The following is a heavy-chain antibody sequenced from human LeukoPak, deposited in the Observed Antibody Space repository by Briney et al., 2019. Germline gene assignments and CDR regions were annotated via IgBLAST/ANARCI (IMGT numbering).Heavy chain of an antibody. CDR1: GFTFSSYA. V-gene: IGHV3-23*01. CDR2: ISGSGGST. CDR3: AIDPRDYDYIWRDAFDI. J-gene: IGHJ3*02. D-gene: IGHD3-16*01. Sequence: QAGGSLRLSCAASGFTFSSYAMSWVRQAPGKGLEWVSAISGSGGSTYYADSVKGRFTISRDNSKNTLYLQMNSLRAEDTAVYYCAIDPRDYDYIWRDAFDIWGQGTMVTVSS.